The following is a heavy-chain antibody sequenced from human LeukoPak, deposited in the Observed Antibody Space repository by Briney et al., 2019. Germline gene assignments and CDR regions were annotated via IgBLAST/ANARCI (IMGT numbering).Heavy chain of an antibody. V-gene: IGHV3-21*01. CDR1: GFTFSSYS. D-gene: IGHD3-10*01. Sequence: AWGSLRLSCAASGFTFSSYSMNWVRQAPGKGLEWVSSISSSSSYIYYAASVKGRFTISRDNAKNSLYLQMNSLRAEDTAVYYCARGGYGSGSFDYWGQGTLVTVSS. CDR3: ARGGYGSGSFDY. J-gene: IGHJ4*02. CDR2: ISSSSSYI.